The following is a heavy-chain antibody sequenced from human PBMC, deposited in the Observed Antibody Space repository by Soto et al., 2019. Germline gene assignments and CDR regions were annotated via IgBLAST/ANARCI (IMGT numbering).Heavy chain of an antibody. J-gene: IGHJ4*02. CDR3: VRRSHDGYLDY. Sequence: GGSLRLSCSASGFTFSSYAMHWVRQAPGKGLEYVSAISSNGGSTYYADSVKGRFTISRDNSKNTLYLQMSSLRAEDTAVYYCVRRSHDGYLDYWGQGTLVTVSS. CDR2: ISSNGGST. D-gene: IGHD3-3*01. V-gene: IGHV3-64D*08. CDR1: GFTFSSYA.